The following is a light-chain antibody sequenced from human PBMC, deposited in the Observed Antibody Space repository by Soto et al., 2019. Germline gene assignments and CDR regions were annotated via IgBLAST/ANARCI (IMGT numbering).Light chain of an antibody. V-gene: IGLV1-40*01. CDR3: QSYDSSLSGSV. CDR2: GNN. Sequence: QSVLTQPPSVSGAPGQRVTISCTGSSSNIGAGYDVHWYQQLPGTAPKLLIYGNNNRPSGVPDRFSGSKSGTSASLAITGLQAEDEADYYCQSYDSSLSGSVFSGGTKFTVL. J-gene: IGLJ3*02. CDR1: SSNIGAGYD.